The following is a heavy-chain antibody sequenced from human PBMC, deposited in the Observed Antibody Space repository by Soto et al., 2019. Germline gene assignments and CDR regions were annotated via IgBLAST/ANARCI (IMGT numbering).Heavy chain of an antibody. D-gene: IGHD3-10*01. V-gene: IGHV4-59*01. CDR1: GGSISSYY. Sequence: SETLSLTCTVSGGSISSYYWSWIRQPPGKGLEWIGYIYYSGSTNYNPSLKSRVTISVDTSKNQFSLKLSSVTAADTAVYYCARDESYGSGSYYAFDIWGQGTMVTVSS. J-gene: IGHJ3*02. CDR2: IYYSGST. CDR3: ARDESYGSGSYYAFDI.